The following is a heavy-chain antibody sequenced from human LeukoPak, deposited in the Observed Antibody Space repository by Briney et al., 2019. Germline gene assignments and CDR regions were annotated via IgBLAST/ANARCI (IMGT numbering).Heavy chain of an antibody. CDR2: IWYDGSTK. CDR1: GFTFSSYG. D-gene: IGHD6-13*01. CDR3: ARDRDSSMWSVFEY. Sequence: PGGSLRLSCEASGFTFSSYGMHWVRQAPGKGLEWVAVIWYDGSTKVYADSVKGRFTISRDNSRNTLYLQVNSLRAEDTAVYYCARDRDSSMWSVFEYWGQGALATVSS. V-gene: IGHV3-33*01. J-gene: IGHJ4*02.